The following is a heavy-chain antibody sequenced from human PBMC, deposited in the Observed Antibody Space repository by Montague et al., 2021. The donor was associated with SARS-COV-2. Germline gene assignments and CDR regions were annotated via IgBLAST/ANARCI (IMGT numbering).Heavy chain of an antibody. V-gene: IGHV4-59*08. D-gene: IGHD2-2*01. CDR3: ARLVPLGDIVVVPAGPFDY. CDR2: IYHSGTT. J-gene: IGHJ4*02. Sequence: SETLSPTCTVSGGSIRNYYWSWIRQPPGKGLEWIVHIYHSGTTNYNPSLKSRVTTSVDTSKNQFSLKLTSVTPADTAVYYCARLVPLGDIVVVPAGPFDYWGQGTLVTVSS. CDR1: GGSIRNYY.